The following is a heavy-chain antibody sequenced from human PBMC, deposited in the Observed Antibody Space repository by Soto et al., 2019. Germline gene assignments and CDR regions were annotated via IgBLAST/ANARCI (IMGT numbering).Heavy chain of an antibody. CDR3: AITDRDFYVLDV. V-gene: IGHV3-13*05. CDR1: GFTFRNYD. J-gene: IGHJ6*02. D-gene: IGHD1-20*01. CDR2: ISAAGDP. Sequence: EVQLVESGGGLVQPGGSLRLSCEASGFTFRNYDMHWVRQGTGKGLEWVSGISAAGDPDYADSVEGRFTISRENAQNSFFLQMNSLRVGDTAVYYCAITDRDFYVLDVWGQGTTVIVSS.